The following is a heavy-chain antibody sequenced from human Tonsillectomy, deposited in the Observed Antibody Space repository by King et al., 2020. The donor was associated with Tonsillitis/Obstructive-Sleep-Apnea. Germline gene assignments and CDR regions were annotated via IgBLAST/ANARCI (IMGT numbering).Heavy chain of an antibody. J-gene: IGHJ4*02. CDR3: AALEYSSSYFDY. V-gene: IGHV4-34*01. D-gene: IGHD6-6*01. Sequence: QVQLQQGGAGLLKPSETLSLTCAVYGGSFSGYYWSWIRQPPGKGLEWIGEINHSGSTNYNPSLKSRVTISVDTSKNQFSLKLSSVTAADTAVYYCAALEYSSSYFDYWGQGTLVTVSS. CDR2: INHSGST. CDR1: GGSFSGYY.